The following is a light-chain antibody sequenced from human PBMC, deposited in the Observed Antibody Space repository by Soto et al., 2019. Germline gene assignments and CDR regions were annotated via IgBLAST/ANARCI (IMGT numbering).Light chain of an antibody. J-gene: IGLJ3*02. CDR3: AVWDGSLSTWM. Sequence: QSVLTQPPSASGPPGQRVTKSCSGSNSNIGTNPVFWYQQLPGTAPKLLIYRNEQRPSGVPDRFSGSKSITSASLVISGLRSEDEADYYCAVWDGSLSTWMFGGGTKLTVL. CDR2: RNE. V-gene: IGLV1-47*01. CDR1: NSNIGTNP.